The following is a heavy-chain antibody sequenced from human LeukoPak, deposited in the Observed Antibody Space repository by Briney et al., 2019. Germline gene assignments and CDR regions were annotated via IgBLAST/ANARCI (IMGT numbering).Heavy chain of an antibody. CDR1: GYTFTSYD. Sequence: VASVKVSCKASGYTFTSYDIDWVRQATGQGLEWMGWMNPNSGNTGYAQKFQGRVTMTRNTSISTAYMELSSLRSEDTAVYYCARPVVGYRSGGSCSQTNWFDPWGQGTLVTVSS. CDR3: ARPVVGYRSGGSCSQTNWFDP. CDR2: MNPNSGNT. J-gene: IGHJ5*02. D-gene: IGHD2-15*01. V-gene: IGHV1-8*01.